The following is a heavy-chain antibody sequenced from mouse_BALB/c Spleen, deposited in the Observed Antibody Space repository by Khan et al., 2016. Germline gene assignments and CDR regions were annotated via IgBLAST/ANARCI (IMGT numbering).Heavy chain of an antibody. J-gene: IGHJ3*01. CDR1: GFNIKDTY. CDR2: IDPANGNT. D-gene: IGHD3-2*01. Sequence: VQLQQSGAELVKPRASVKLSCTASGFNIKDTYMHWVKQRPEQGLEWIGRIDPANGNTKYDPKFQGKATITADTSSNTAYLQLSSLTSEDTAVYYCAQTARATTWFAYWGQGTLVTVSA. V-gene: IGHV14-3*02. CDR3: AQTARATTWFAY.